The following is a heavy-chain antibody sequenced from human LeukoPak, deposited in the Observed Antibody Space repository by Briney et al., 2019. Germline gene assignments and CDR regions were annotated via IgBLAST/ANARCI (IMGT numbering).Heavy chain of an antibody. J-gene: IGHJ4*02. CDR2: ISGSAGGT. Sequence: GGSLRLSCAVSGITLSNYGMSWVRQAPGKGLEWVAGISGSAGGTYYADSVKGRSTVSRDNAKNSLYLQMDSLRAEDTAVYYCARDSLVGSTTPVFDYWGQGTLVTVSS. D-gene: IGHD1-26*01. CDR1: GITLSNYG. V-gene: IGHV3-23*01. CDR3: ARDSLVGSTTPVFDY.